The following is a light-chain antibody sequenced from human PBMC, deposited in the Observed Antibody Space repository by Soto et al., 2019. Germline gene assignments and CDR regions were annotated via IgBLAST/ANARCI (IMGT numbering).Light chain of an antibody. J-gene: IGKJ5*01. Sequence: EIVMTQSPATLSVSQGERATLSCRASQSVRRNLAWYQQKPGQSPRLLIYGASSRATGIPVRFSGSGSGTEFTLTIRSLQSEDFAVYYCQQYNNWPFITSGQGTRLAIK. CDR1: QSVRRN. CDR3: QQYNNWPFIT. CDR2: GAS. V-gene: IGKV3-15*01.